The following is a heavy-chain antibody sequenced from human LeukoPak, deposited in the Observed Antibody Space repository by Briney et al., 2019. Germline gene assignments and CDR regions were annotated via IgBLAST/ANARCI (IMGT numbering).Heavy chain of an antibody. CDR1: GYTFTDYY. V-gene: IGHV1-2*02. CDR3: VREWDYYAF. Sequence: GASVKVSCKASGYTFTDYYMHWVRQAPGQGLEWMGWINPKSGDTRYAQKFQGRVTMTRDTSITTAYMDLSSLRSDDTAVYYCVREWDYYAFWGQGTLVTVSS. J-gene: IGHJ4*02. CDR2: INPKSGDT.